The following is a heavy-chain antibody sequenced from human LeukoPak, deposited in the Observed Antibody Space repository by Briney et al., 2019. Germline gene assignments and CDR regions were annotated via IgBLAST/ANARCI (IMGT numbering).Heavy chain of an antibody. CDR1: GGSIRGSSRNYY. J-gene: IGHJ4*02. CDR3: ARAARPDYYDSPFDY. CDR2: IYYSGST. D-gene: IGHD3-22*01. Sequence: SETLSLTCTVSGGSIRGSSRNYYWGWIRKSPGKGLEWIGTIYYSGSTYYNPSLKSRVTISVDTSKNQFSLRLSSVTAADTAVYYCARAARPDYYDSPFDYWGQGTLVTVSS. V-gene: IGHV4-39*01.